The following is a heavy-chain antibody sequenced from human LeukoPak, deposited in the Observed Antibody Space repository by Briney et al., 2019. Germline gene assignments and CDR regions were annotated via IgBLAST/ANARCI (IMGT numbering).Heavy chain of an antibody. CDR3: ARAYDFWSGYYLGN. CDR1: GGSISSYY. CDR2: IYYSGST. V-gene: IGHV4-59*01. D-gene: IGHD3-3*01. J-gene: IGHJ4*02. Sequence: SETLSLTCTVSGGSISSYYWSWIRQPPGKGLEWIGYIYYSGSTNYNPSLKSRVTISVDTSKSQFSLKLSSVTAADTAVYYCARAYDFWSGYYLGNWGQGTLVTVSS.